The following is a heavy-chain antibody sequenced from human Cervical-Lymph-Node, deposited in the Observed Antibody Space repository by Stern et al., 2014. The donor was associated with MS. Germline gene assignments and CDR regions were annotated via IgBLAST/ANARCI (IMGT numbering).Heavy chain of an antibody. V-gene: IGHV3-30*18. Sequence: VQLVESGGGVVQPGRSLRLSCVASGFTFSGYGMHWVRQAPGKGLEWVGVISSDGTNQYYAASVQGRVTIATDNSTKPLYLPMNSLRTEDTAQYYCAKDPRGIFGVVIPYFDFWGQGTQVTVSP. D-gene: IGHD3-3*01. CDR1: GFTFSGYG. CDR3: AKDPRGIFGVVIPYFDF. J-gene: IGHJ4*02. CDR2: ISSDGTNQ.